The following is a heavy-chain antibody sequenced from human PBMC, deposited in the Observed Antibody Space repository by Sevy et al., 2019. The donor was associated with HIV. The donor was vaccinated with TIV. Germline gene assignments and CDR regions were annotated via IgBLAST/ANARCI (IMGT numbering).Heavy chain of an antibody. CDR2: ISCDGKNE. J-gene: IGHJ4*02. CDR1: GFTFYNYG. CDR3: AKDRSGSWSVDY. D-gene: IGHD6-13*01. Sequence: GGSLRLSCAGSGFTFYNYGIHWVRQAPGKGLEWVTMISCDGKNENYADSVKGRFTISRDNSKNTVYLQMNSLRPDDTAIYYCAKDRSGSWSVDYWGQGTLVTV. V-gene: IGHV3-30*18.